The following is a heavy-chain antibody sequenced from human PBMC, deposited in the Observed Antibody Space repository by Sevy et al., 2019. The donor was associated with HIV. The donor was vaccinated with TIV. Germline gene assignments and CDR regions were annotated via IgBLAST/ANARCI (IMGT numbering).Heavy chain of an antibody. V-gene: IGHV4-4*07. CDR1: GGSISSYY. CDR3: AREIYSSSWRPYYYGMDV. CDR2: IYTSGST. Sequence: SETLSLTCTVSGGSISSYYWSWIRQPAGKGLEWIGRIYTSGSTNYNPSLKSRVTMSVDTSKNQFSLKRSSVTAADTAVYYCAREIYSSSWRPYYYGMDVWGQGTTVTVSS. J-gene: IGHJ6*02. D-gene: IGHD6-13*01.